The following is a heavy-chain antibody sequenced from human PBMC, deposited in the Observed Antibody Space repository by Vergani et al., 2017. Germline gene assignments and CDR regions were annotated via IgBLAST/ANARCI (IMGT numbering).Heavy chain of an antibody. CDR2: LTGGGGST. D-gene: IGHD1-26*01. V-gene: IGHV3-23*01. J-gene: IGHJ5*02. Sequence: EVQLLESGGSLKQPGGSVRLSCAASGFTFSTYAMHWVRQAPGKGLEWVSALTGGGGSTYYVDPFKGRFIISRDNSRDTLYLQMNSLRPEDTATYYCVKDSGSYENFVDARGQGTLVTVSS. CDR3: VKDSGSYENFVDA. CDR1: GFTFSTYA.